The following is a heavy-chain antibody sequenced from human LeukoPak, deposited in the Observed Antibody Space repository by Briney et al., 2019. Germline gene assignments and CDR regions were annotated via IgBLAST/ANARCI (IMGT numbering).Heavy chain of an antibody. CDR1: GFTFSSYA. D-gene: IGHD6-13*01. Sequence: GGSLRLSCAASGFTFSSYAMSWVRQAPGKGLEWVSYISSSGSPIYYADSVKGRFTISRDNAKNSLYLQMNSLRAEDTAVYYCAAASAFSSSWRSWGQGTVVTVSS. CDR3: AAASAFSSSWRS. CDR2: ISSSGSPI. V-gene: IGHV3-48*04. J-gene: IGHJ5*02.